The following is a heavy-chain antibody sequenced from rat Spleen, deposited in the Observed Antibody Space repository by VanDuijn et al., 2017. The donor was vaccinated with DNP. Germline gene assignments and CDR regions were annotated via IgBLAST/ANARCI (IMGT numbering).Heavy chain of an antibody. D-gene: IGHD1-4*01. CDR3: ARHVLPLRVWDY. V-gene: IGHV5-22*01. J-gene: IGHJ2*01. Sequence: EVQLVESGGGLVQPGGSLKLSCAASGFTFRDYYMAWVRQAPTKGLEWVAYSSYDGGSTYNGDSVKGRFTISRDNAKSTLNLQKNSLKSEDMATYYCARHVLPLRVWDYWGQGVMVTVSS. CDR1: GFTFRDYY. CDR2: SSYDGGST.